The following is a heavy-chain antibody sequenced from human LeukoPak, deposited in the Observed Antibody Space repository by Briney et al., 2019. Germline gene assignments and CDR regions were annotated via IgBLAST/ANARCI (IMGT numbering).Heavy chain of an antibody. CDR2: ISSSSSYI. Sequence: GGCLRLSCAPSGFTFSRYSMNWVRPAPGKGLEWVSSISSSSSYIYYADAVKGRFTISRDNDKNSLYLQMNSLRAEDTAVYYCARDQQWLVRWFDYWGQGTLVTVSS. CDR1: GFTFSRYS. CDR3: ARDQQWLVRWFDY. J-gene: IGHJ4*02. D-gene: IGHD6-19*01. V-gene: IGHV3-21*01.